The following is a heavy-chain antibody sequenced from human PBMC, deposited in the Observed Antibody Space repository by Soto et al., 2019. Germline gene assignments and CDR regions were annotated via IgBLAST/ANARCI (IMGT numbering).Heavy chain of an antibody. V-gene: IGHV4-30-4*01. J-gene: IGHJ4*02. Sequence: QVQLQESGPGLVKPSQTLSLTCTVSGGSISSGDYYWSWIRQPPGKGLEWFGYIYYSGSTYYNPSLKSRVTISVDTSKNQFSLKLSSVTAADTAVYYCARNQGRYCSSTSCRGLFDYWGQGTLVTVSS. CDR3: ARNQGRYCSSTSCRGLFDY. D-gene: IGHD2-2*01. CDR2: IYYSGST. CDR1: GGSISSGDYY.